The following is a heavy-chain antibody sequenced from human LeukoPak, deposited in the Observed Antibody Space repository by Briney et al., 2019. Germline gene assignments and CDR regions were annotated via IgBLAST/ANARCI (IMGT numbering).Heavy chain of an antibody. CDR3: ARDHGVVAAYPDYYYMDV. J-gene: IGHJ6*03. V-gene: IGHV1-2*06. CDR1: GYTFTGYY. D-gene: IGHD2-15*01. Sequence: ASVKVSCKASGYTFTGYYMHWVRRAPGQGLEWMGRINPNSGGTNYAQKFQGRVTMTRDTSISTAYMELSRLRSDDTAVYYCARDHGVVAAYPDYYYMDVWGKGTTVTVSS. CDR2: INPNSGGT.